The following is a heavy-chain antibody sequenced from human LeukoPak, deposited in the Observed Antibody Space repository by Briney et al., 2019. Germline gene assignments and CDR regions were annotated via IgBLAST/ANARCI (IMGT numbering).Heavy chain of an antibody. D-gene: IGHD3-10*01. V-gene: IGHV4-61*08. CDR1: GGSISSGDYY. CDR3: ARVPGYSGSRNYFEYWYIDL. Sequence: SETLSLTCTVSGGSISSGDYYWSWIRQPPGKGLEWIGYIYYSGSTNYNPSLKSRVTISVDTSKNQFSLKLSSVTAADTAVYYCARVPGYSGSRNYFEYWYIDLWGRGTLVTVSS. CDR2: IYYSGST. J-gene: IGHJ2*01.